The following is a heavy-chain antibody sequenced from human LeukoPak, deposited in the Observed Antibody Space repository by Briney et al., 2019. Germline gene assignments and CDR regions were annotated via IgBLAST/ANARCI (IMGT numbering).Heavy chain of an antibody. CDR2: INSGSSTI. V-gene: IGHV3-48*01. D-gene: IGHD1-1*01. Sequence: GGSLRLSCAASGFTFSSHSMIWVRQAPGKGLEWVSHINSGSSTIYYADSVKGRFTISRDNAGNSLYLQMNSLRAEDTAVYYCARVLLERPGIDSFDIWGQGTMVTVSS. J-gene: IGHJ3*02. CDR1: GFTFSSHS. CDR3: ARVLLERPGIDSFDI.